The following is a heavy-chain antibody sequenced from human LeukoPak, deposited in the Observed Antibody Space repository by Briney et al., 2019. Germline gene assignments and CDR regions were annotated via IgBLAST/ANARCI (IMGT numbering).Heavy chain of an antibody. Sequence: GGCLRLSCAASGFNFDSYAMSWVRQAPGKGLEWVSTISGSGGSTYYADSVKGRFTISRDNSKNTLFLQMNRLRAEDTAIYYCAKEAWGSYDSSGYYVDYWGQGTLVSVSS. V-gene: IGHV3-23*01. D-gene: IGHD3-22*01. CDR1: GFNFDSYA. J-gene: IGHJ4*02. CDR2: ISGSGGST. CDR3: AKEAWGSYDSSGYYVDY.